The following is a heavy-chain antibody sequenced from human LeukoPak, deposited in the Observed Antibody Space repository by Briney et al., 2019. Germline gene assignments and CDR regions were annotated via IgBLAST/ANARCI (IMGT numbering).Heavy chain of an antibody. CDR1: GYTFTSYA. CDR3: ARDVAVGATANWFDP. D-gene: IGHD1-26*01. CDR2: INAGNGNT. Sequence: ASVKVSCKASGYTFTSYAMHWVRQAPGQRLEWRGWINAGNGNTKYSQKFQGRVTITRDTSASTAYMELSSLRSEDTAVYYCARDVAVGATANWFDPWGQGTLVTVSS. J-gene: IGHJ5*02. V-gene: IGHV1-3*01.